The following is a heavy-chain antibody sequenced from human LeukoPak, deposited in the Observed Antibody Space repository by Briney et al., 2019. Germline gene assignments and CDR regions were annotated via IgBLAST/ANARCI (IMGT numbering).Heavy chain of an antibody. CDR2: IFPGDSDT. Sequence: GESLKISCKGSGYSFTRHWIGWVRQMPGKGLEWMGIIFPGDSDTRYSPSFQGQVTFSVDKSITTAYLQWSSLKASDTAMYYCARWVTADRGKKDAFDIWGQGTMVTVSS. D-gene: IGHD2-21*02. J-gene: IGHJ3*02. CDR1: GYSFTRHW. CDR3: ARWVTADRGKKDAFDI. V-gene: IGHV5-51*01.